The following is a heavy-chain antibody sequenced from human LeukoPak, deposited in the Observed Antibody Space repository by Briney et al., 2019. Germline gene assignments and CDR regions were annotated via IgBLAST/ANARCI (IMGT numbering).Heavy chain of an antibody. CDR2: IYSDGST. J-gene: IGHJ3*02. Sequence: GGSLRLSCAASGVSVSSNYMSWVRQAPGKGLEWVSEIYSDGSTFYAASVKGRFSISRDNSKNTVYLQMNSLRAEDTAVYYCAGELREHRVFDIWGQRTKVTVSS. V-gene: IGHV3-53*01. CDR1: GVSVSSNY. D-gene: IGHD1-26*01. CDR3: AGELREHRVFDI.